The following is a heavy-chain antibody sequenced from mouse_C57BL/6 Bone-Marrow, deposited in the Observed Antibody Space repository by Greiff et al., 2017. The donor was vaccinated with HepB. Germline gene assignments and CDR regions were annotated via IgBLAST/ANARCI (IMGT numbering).Heavy chain of an antibody. Sequence: VQLVESGPELVKPGASVKISCKASGYAFSSSWMNWVKQRPGKGLEWIGRIYPGDGDTNYNGKFKGKATLTADKSSSTAYMQLSSLTSEDSAVYFCARCTTVVAHYFDYWGQGTTLTVSS. CDR3: ARCTTVVAHYFDY. J-gene: IGHJ2*01. V-gene: IGHV1-82*01. CDR2: IYPGDGDT. CDR1: GYAFSSSW. D-gene: IGHD1-1*01.